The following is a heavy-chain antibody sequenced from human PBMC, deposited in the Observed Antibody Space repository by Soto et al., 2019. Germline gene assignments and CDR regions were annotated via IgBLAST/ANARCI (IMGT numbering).Heavy chain of an antibody. CDR3: AKRITMIVVVITDFDY. CDR2: ISGSGGST. CDR1: GFTFSSHA. Sequence: EVQLLESGGGLVQPGGSLRLSCAASGFTFSSHAMSWVHQAPGKGLEWVSAISGSGGSTYYADSVKGRFTISRDNSKNTLYLQMNSLRAEDTAVYYCAKRITMIVVVITDFDYWGQGTLVTVSS. V-gene: IGHV3-23*01. J-gene: IGHJ4*02. D-gene: IGHD3-22*01.